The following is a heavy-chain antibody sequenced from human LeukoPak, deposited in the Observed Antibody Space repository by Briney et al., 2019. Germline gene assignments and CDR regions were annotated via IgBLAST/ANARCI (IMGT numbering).Heavy chain of an antibody. Sequence: PGGSLRLSCAASGFTFSDYYMSWIRQAPGKGLEWVSYISSSGSTIYYADSVKGRFTISRDNAKNSLYLQMNSLRAEDTAVYYCAKVRGPHSWHRRSGMDYWGQGTLVTVSS. D-gene: IGHD3-10*01. CDR2: ISSSGSTI. J-gene: IGHJ4*02. CDR3: AKVRGPHSWHRRSGMDY. V-gene: IGHV3-11*01. CDR1: GFTFSDYY.